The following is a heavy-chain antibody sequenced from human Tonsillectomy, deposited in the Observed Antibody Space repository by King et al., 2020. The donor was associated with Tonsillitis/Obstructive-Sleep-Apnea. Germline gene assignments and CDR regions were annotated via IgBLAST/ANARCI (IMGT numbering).Heavy chain of an antibody. D-gene: IGHD3/OR15-3a*01. J-gene: IGHJ4*02. CDR1: GFTFSSYG. CDR2: IWYDGSNK. V-gene: IGHV3-33*01. Sequence: QRQLVQSGGGVVQPGRSLRLSCAASGFTFSSYGMHWVRQAPGKGLEWVAVIWYDGSNKYYADSVKGRFTISRDNSKNTLYLQMNSLRAEDTAVYYCARGGTVDWGDYWGQGTLVTVSS. CDR3: ARGGTVDWGDY.